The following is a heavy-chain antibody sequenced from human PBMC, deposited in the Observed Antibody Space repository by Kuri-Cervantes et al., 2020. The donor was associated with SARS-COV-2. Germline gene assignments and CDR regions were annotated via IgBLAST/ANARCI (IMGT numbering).Heavy chain of an antibody. CDR3: AREVKPDCSSTSCYMYYFDY. D-gene: IGHD2-2*01. CDR2: IIPIFGTA. V-gene: IGHV1-69*06. J-gene: IGHJ4*02. Sequence: SVKVSCKASGYTFTGYYMHWVRQAPGQGLEWMGGIIPIFGTANYAQKFQGRVTITADKSTSTAYMELSSLRSEDTAVYYCAREVKPDCSSTSCYMYYFDYWGQGTLVTVSS. CDR1: GYTFTGYY.